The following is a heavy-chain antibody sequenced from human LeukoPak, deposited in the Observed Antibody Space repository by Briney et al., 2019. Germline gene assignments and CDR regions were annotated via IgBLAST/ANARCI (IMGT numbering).Heavy chain of an antibody. CDR1: GYTLTELS. J-gene: IGHJ4*02. D-gene: IGHD3-10*01. CDR3: ATGARSPIYGSGSYNYYFDY. V-gene: IGHV1-24*01. Sequence: ASVKVSCKVSGYTLTELSMHWVRQAPGKGLEWMGGFDPEDGETIYAQKLQGRVTMTEDTSTDTAYMELSSLRSEDTAVYYCATGARSPIYGSGSYNYYFDYWGQGTLVTVSS. CDR2: FDPEDGET.